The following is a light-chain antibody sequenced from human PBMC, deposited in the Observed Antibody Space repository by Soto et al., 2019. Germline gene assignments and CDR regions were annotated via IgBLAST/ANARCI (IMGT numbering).Light chain of an antibody. CDR2: DAS. CDR3: QQYANLRT. CDR1: QDISNS. V-gene: IGKV1-33*01. J-gene: IGKJ5*01. Sequence: DIQMTQSPSSLSASVGDRVTITCQASQDISNSLNWYQQKPGKAPKLLIYDASNLEAGVPSRFSGSGSGTDFSLTLSSLQPEDFATYSCQQYANLRTFGQGTRLEIK.